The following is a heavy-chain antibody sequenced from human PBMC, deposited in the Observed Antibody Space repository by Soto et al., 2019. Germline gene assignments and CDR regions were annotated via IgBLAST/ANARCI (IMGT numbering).Heavy chain of an antibody. V-gene: IGHV3-30*18. Sequence: QVQLVESGGGVVQPGTYRRLACAATGFTFSTYNMHWVRQAPGKGLQWVAVMSYDGTDKYYADSVKGRFTISRDNSKNTLHLQMKSLRVEDTAVYYCAKDMGRMDLPDYWGQGTLVTVSS. J-gene: IGHJ4*02. CDR1: GFTFSTYN. D-gene: IGHD1-26*01. CDR3: AKDMGRMDLPDY. CDR2: MSYDGTDK.